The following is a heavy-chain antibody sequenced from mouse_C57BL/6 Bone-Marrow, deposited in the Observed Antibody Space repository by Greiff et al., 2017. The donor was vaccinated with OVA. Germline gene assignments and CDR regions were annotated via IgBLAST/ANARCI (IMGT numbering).Heavy chain of an antibody. V-gene: IGHV14-4*01. J-gene: IGHJ4*01. CDR2: IDPENGDT. CDR3: TTGGDYYALDY. CDR1: GFNIKDDY. Sequence: EVQLKQAGAELVRPGASVNSSFTSSGFNIKDDYMHWVKQRPEQGLEWIGWIDPENGDTEYASKFQGKATLTADTSSNTAYLQLSRLTSEDAAVYYCTTGGDYYALDYWGQGTSVTVSA.